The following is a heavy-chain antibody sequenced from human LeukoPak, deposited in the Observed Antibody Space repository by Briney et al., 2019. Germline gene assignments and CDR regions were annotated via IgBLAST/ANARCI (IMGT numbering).Heavy chain of an antibody. CDR2: IIPIFGTA. Sequence: SVKASCKASGGTFSSYAISWVRQAPGQGLEWMGGIIPIFGTANYAQKFQGRVTITTDESTSTAYMELSSLRSEDTAVYYCASIAAAGTWGQGTLVTVSS. CDR1: GGTFSSYA. CDR3: ASIAAAGT. J-gene: IGHJ4*02. D-gene: IGHD6-13*01. V-gene: IGHV1-69*05.